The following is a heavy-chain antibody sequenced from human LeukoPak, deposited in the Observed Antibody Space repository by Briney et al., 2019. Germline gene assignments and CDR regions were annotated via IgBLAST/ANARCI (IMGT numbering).Heavy chain of an antibody. CDR3: AKRDYSNFDY. Sequence: GGSLRLSCAASGFTFTNYAMTWVRQAPGKGLEWVSVISGSGGSTYYTDSVKGRFTISRDNSKNTLYLQMSSLRAEDTAVYYCAKRDYSNFDYWGQGTLVTVSS. D-gene: IGHD4-11*01. CDR1: GFTFTNYA. CDR2: ISGSGGST. J-gene: IGHJ4*02. V-gene: IGHV3-23*01.